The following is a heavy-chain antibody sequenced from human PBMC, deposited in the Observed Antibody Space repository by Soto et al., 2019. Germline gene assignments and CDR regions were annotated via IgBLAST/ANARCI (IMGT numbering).Heavy chain of an antibody. V-gene: IGHV4-59*01. J-gene: IGHJ4*02. CDR1: GGSITSYY. D-gene: IGHD2-15*01. CDR3: AATPRY. CDR2: IYSSGST. Sequence: QVQLRESGPGLVKPSETLSLTCTVSGGSITSYYWNWIRQPPGKGLEWIGYIYSSGSTNYNPSLKGRVTMPLDTSKNQVSLNVTSVTAADTAVYYCAATPRYWGQGRLVTVSS.